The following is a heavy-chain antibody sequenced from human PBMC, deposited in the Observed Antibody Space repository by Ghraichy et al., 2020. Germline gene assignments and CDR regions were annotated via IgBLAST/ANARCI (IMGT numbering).Heavy chain of an antibody. Sequence: GESLNISCAASGFTFSSYWMTWVRQVPGRGLEWVAYINQGGSEKDYMDSVKGRFAISRDNAEKSVYLQMNSLRVEDTAVYYCARGHYGMDVWGQGTTVTVSS. CDR3: ARGHYGMDV. CDR1: GFTFSSYW. V-gene: IGHV3-7*03. J-gene: IGHJ6*02. CDR2: INQGGSEK.